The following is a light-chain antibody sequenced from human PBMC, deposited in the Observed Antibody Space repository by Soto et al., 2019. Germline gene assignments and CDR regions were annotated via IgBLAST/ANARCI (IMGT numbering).Light chain of an antibody. Sequence: EVVLTQSPATLSLSPGERATLSCRASQSVSYSLAWYQQKPGQAPRLLIYGASTRATGFPARFSGSGSGTEFTLTISSLQSEDFAVYYCQQYTTWPLTFGGGTKVDIK. V-gene: IGKV3-15*01. CDR3: QQYTTWPLT. CDR1: QSVSYS. J-gene: IGKJ4*01. CDR2: GAS.